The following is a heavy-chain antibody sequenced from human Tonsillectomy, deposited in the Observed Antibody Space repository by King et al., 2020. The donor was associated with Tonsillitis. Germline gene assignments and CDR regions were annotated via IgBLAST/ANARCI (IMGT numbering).Heavy chain of an antibody. CDR2: VSFDGIDK. CDR3: AKDRGGNILTGYYSILDY. D-gene: IGHD3-9*01. CDR1: GFTFSNCA. V-gene: IGHV3-30*18. Sequence: QVQLVESGGGVVQPGRSLRLSCAASGFTFSNCAMHWVRQAPGKGPEWVAVVSFDGIDKYYGDSVKGRFTISRDNSKKTVYLQMNSLRAEDTAVYYFAKDRGGNILTGYYSILDYWGQGALVTVSS. J-gene: IGHJ4*02.